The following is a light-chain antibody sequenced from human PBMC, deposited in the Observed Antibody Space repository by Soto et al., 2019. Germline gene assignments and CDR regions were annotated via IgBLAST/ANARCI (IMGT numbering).Light chain of an antibody. CDR3: QQRSDWPPIT. J-gene: IGKJ5*01. Sequence: EIVCTQSPGTLSLSPGARATLSCRASQSISSYLAWYQQKPGQSPRLLIYDASNRATGIPARFSGSGSGTGFTLTISSLEPEDFAVYDGQQRSDWPPITFGQGTRLEIK. CDR2: DAS. V-gene: IGKV3-11*01. CDR1: QSISSY.